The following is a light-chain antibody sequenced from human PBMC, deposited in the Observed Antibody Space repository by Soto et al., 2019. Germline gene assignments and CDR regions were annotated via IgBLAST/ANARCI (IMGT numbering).Light chain of an antibody. V-gene: IGLV2-14*01. CDR2: DVS. CDR3: SSYTRSDSLV. J-gene: IGLJ2*01. Sequence: QSALTQPASVSGSPGQSITISCTGTSSDVGGYNYVSWYQQEPGKAPKLMIYDVSSRPSGVSNRFSGSKSGNTASLTISGLQAEDEADYFCSSYTRSDSLVFGGGTKVTVL. CDR1: SSDVGGYNY.